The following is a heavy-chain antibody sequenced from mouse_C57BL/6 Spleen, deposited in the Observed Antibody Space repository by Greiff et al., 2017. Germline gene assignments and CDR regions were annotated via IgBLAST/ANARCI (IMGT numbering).Heavy chain of an antibody. CDR1: GYAFSSSW. V-gene: IGHV1-82*01. CDR2: IYPGDGDT. Sequence: QVQLQQSGPELVKPGASVKISCKASGYAFSSSWMNWVKQRPGKGLEWIGRIYPGDGDTNYNGKFKGKATLTADKSSSTAYMQLSSLTSEDSAVYFCARKVYDYGAGMDYWGQGTSVTVSS. D-gene: IGHD2-4*01. J-gene: IGHJ4*01. CDR3: ARKVYDYGAGMDY.